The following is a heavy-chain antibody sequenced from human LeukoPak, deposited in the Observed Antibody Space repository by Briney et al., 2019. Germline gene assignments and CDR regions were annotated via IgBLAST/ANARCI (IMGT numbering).Heavy chain of an antibody. D-gene: IGHD3-9*01. CDR2: ISGSGGST. V-gene: IGHV3-23*01. J-gene: IGHJ4*02. CDR3: AKGYDILTNFDY. Sequence: PGGSLRLSCAASGFTFSSYAMSWVRQAPRKGLEWVSAISGSGGSTYYADSVKGRFTISRDNSKNTLYLQMNSLRAEDTAVYYCAKGYDILTNFDYWGQGTLVTVSS. CDR1: GFTFSSYA.